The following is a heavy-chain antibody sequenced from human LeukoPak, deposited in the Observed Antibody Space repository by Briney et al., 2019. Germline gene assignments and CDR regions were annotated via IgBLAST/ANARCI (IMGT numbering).Heavy chain of an antibody. CDR1: GGSLSSYY. V-gene: IGHV4-59*01. CDR2: IYYSGST. CDR3: ARGEGSSSSEYYYYYMDV. J-gene: IGHJ6*03. D-gene: IGHD6-6*01. Sequence: SETLSLTCTVSGGSLSSYYWSWVRQPPGKGLEGIGYIYYSGSTNYNPSLKSRVTISVDTSKNQFSLKLSSVTAADTAVYYCARGEGSSSSEYYYYYMDVWGKGTTVTVSS.